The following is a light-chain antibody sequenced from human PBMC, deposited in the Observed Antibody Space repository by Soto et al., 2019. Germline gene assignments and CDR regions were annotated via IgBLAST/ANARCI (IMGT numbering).Light chain of an antibody. CDR3: QQSYSTTWT. Sequence: IQLTQSPYSLSSSVGDRVTITCRASQGISSYLGWYQQKPGKAPKLLIYAASSLQSGVPSRFSGSGSETDFTLTISSLQPEDFATYSCQQSYSTTWTFCQGAKVDIK. CDR2: AAS. V-gene: IGKV1-39*01. CDR1: QGISSY. J-gene: IGKJ1*01.